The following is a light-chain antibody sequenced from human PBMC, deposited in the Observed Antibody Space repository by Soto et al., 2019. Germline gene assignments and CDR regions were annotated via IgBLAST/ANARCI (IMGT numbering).Light chain of an antibody. V-gene: IGKV3-11*01. CDR1: QTVLSN. CDR3: QQRSNWPRT. Sequence: EIVMTQSPATLSVSPGERATLSCRASQTVLSNLAWYQQKPGQAPRLLIYGASNRATGIPARFSGSGSGTDFTLTSSSLEPEDFAVYYCQQRSNWPRTFGQGTKVDIK. CDR2: GAS. J-gene: IGKJ1*01.